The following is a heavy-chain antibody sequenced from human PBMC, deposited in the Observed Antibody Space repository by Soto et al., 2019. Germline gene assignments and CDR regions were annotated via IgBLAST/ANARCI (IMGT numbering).Heavy chain of an antibody. J-gene: IGHJ6*02. CDR3: ARTVAAGKYCYGMDV. V-gene: IGHV5-51*01. Sequence: GESLKISCKGSGYSFTSYWIGWARQMPGKGLEWMGIIYPGDSDTRYSPSFQGQVTILADKSISTSYLQWCSLKASDTAMYYYARTVAAGKYCYGMDVWGQVTTVTV. CDR2: IYPGDSDT. CDR1: GYSFTSYW. D-gene: IGHD6-13*01.